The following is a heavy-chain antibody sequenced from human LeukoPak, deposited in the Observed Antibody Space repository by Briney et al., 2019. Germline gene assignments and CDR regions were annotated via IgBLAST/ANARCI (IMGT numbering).Heavy chain of an antibody. J-gene: IGHJ6*03. D-gene: IGHD3-9*01. Sequence: PSETLSLTCTVSGGSISSYYWSWIRQPPGKGLEWIGYIYYSGSTNYNPSLKSRVTISVDTSKNQFSLKLSSVTAADTAVYYCALLYYDILTGPGDYYYYMDVWGKGTTVTASS. CDR1: GGSISSYY. V-gene: IGHV4-59*01. CDR2: IYYSGST. CDR3: ALLYYDILTGPGDYYYYMDV.